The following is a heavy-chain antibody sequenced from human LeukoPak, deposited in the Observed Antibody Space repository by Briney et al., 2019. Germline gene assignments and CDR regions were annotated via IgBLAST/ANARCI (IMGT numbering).Heavy chain of an antibody. CDR2: IYYSGST. V-gene: IGHV4-59*01. Sequence: SETLSLTCTVSGGSICNYYWSWIRQPPGKGLEWIGYIYYSGSTNYNPSLKSRVTISVDTSKNQFSLKLSSVTAADTAVYYCARVYYSSSYDYWYFDLWGRGTLVTVSS. CDR3: ARVYYSSSYDYWYFDL. CDR1: GGSICNYY. J-gene: IGHJ2*01. D-gene: IGHD6-13*01.